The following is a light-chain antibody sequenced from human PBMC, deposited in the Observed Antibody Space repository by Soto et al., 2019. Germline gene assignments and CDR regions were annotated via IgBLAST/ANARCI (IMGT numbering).Light chain of an antibody. CDR1: SSNIGAGYD. Sequence: QSVLTQPPSVSGAPWQRVTISCTGSSSNIGAGYDVHWYQQLPGTAPKLLIYGNNNRPSGVPDRFSGSKSGTSASLAITGLQAEDEADYYCQSYDSSLSGYVFGTGTKLTVL. CDR3: QSYDSSLSGYV. V-gene: IGLV1-40*01. CDR2: GNN. J-gene: IGLJ1*01.